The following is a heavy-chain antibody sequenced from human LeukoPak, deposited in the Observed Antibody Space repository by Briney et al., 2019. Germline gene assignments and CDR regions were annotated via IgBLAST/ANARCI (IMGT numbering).Heavy chain of an antibody. CDR1: GFTFSSYA. J-gene: IGHJ4*02. V-gene: IGHV3-23*01. CDR3: AKATREAPSGWYGDDY. CDR2: ISGSGGST. D-gene: IGHD6-19*01. Sequence: GGSLRLSCAASGFTFSSYAMSWVRQAPGKGLEWVSAISGSGGSTYYADSVKGRFTISRDNSKNTLYLQMNSLRAEDTAVYYCAKATREAPSGWYGDDYWGQGTLVTVSS.